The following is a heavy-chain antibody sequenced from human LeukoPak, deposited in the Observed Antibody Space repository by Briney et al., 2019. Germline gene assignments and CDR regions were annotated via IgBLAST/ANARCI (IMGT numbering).Heavy chain of an antibody. CDR1: GFTFSSYS. D-gene: IGHD3-22*01. J-gene: IGHJ4*02. Sequence: GGSLRLSCAASGFTFSSYSMNWVRQAPGKGLEWVSYISSSSSTIYYADSVKGRFTISRDNAKNSLYLQMNSLRAEDTAVYYCAMNTDSSGYYPPPDYWGQGTLVTVSS. CDR3: AMNTDSSGYYPPPDY. CDR2: ISSSSSTI. V-gene: IGHV3-48*04.